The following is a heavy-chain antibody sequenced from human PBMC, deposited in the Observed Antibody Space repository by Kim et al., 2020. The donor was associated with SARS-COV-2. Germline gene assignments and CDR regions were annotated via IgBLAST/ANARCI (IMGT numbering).Heavy chain of an antibody. CDR2: IWYDGNNK. J-gene: IGHJ4*02. Sequence: GGSLRLSCAASGFTFSNYGMHWVRQAPGKGLEWVAVIWYDGNNKNYADSVKGRFTISRDNSKNTLYLQMNSLRAEDTAVYYCATDDSSGKPCGYWGQGTLLTVSS. CDR3: ATDDSSGKPCGY. CDR1: GFTFSNYG. D-gene: IGHD3-22*01. V-gene: IGHV3-33*01.